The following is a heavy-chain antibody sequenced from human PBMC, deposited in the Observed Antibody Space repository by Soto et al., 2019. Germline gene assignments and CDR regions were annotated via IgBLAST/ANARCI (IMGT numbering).Heavy chain of an antibody. J-gene: IGHJ6*02. CDR2: ISSSSSYT. CDR3: ARDYYDSSGYYPNSYYYGLDV. D-gene: IGHD3-22*01. Sequence: SLRLSCAASGFTFLDYYMSWIRQAPGKGLERVSYISSSSSYTDYADSVKGRFTISRDNAKNSLYLQMNSLRAEDTAVYYCARDYYDSSGYYPNSYYYGLDVWAQGTTVTVSS. CDR1: GFTFLDYY. V-gene: IGHV3-11*06.